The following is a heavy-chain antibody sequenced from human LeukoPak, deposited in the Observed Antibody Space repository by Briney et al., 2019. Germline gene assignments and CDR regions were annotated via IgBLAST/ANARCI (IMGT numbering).Heavy chain of an antibody. D-gene: IGHD3-22*01. V-gene: IGHV3-48*01. Sequence: GGSLSLSCAASGFTFSIYSMNWVRQAPGKGLEWVSYISSSSSTIHYADSVKGRFTISRDNAKNSLYLQMNSLRAEDTAVYYCARDTDDTMIVVARFDYWGQGTLVTVSS. CDR1: GFTFSIYS. CDR2: ISSSSSTI. CDR3: ARDTDDTMIVVARFDY. J-gene: IGHJ4*02.